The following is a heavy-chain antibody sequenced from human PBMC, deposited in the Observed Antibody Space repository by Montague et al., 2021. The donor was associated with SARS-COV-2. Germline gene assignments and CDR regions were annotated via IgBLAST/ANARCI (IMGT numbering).Heavy chain of an antibody. Sequence: SLRLSCSASDFSLDLSWMSWVRQAPGKGLEWVANIMADGSQKYYVDSVKGRFTISRDKAYKSVYLQMNSLRVEDTAVYYCAREKTVRGIHYFGMDVWGQGTTVTVSS. D-gene: IGHD4-11*01. CDR1: DFSLDLSW. J-gene: IGHJ6*02. CDR3: AREKTVRGIHYFGMDV. CDR2: IMADGSQK. V-gene: IGHV3-7*03.